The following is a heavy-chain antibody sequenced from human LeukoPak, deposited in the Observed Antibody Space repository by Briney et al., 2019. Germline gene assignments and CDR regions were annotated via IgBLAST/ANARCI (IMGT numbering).Heavy chain of an antibody. D-gene: IGHD3-10*01. V-gene: IGHV3-23*01. J-gene: IGHJ4*02. CDR1: GFTFSSYG. CDR2: IDYSGGAT. Sequence: PGRSLRLSCAASGFTFSSYGMHWVRQAPGKGLEWVSGIDYSGGATNYADSVQGRFTVSRDNSKNTLYLQMNNLRAEDTAVYYCATTRVCGGVLLRPSCLYFEDWGQGALVTVSS. CDR3: ATTRVCGGVLLRPSCLYFED.